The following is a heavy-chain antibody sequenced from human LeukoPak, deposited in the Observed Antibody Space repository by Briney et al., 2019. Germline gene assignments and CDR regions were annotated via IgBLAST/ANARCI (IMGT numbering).Heavy chain of an antibody. CDR3: ARALGYCSGGSCTRGYNWFDP. Sequence: SETLSLTGAVSGGSISSRDYYWGWIRQPPGKGLEWIGSIYYGGNTYYNPSLKSRVTISVDTSMNHFSLKLSFVTTADTAVYYCARALGYCSGGSCTRGYNWFDPWGQGTLVTVPS. CDR1: GGSISSRDYY. J-gene: IGHJ5*02. V-gene: IGHV4-39*02. D-gene: IGHD2-15*01. CDR2: IYYGGNT.